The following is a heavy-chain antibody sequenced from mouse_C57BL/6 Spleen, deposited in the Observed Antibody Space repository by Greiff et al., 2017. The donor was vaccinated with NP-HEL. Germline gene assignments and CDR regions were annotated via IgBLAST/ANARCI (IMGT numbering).Heavy chain of an antibody. CDR2: IYPGDGDT. J-gene: IGHJ1*03. Sequence: VQLQQSGAELVKPGASVKISCKASGYAFSSYWMNWVKQRPGKGLEWIGQIYPGDGDTNYTGKFKGKATLTADKSSSTAYMQLSSLTSEDAAVYFCARRSDYSSYVGYFDVWGTGTTVTVSS. V-gene: IGHV1-80*01. D-gene: IGHD2-5*01. CDR3: ARRSDYSSYVGYFDV. CDR1: GYAFSSYW.